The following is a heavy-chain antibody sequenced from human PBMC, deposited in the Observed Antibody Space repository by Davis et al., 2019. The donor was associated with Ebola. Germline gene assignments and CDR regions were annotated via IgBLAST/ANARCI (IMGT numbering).Heavy chain of an antibody. Sequence: SLKISCAASGFTFDDYAMHWVRQAPGKGLEWVSGISWNSGSIGYADSVKGRFTISRDNAKNSLYLQMNSLRAEDTALYYCAKDIRTRYGDSPYYYGMDVWGQGTTVTVSS. J-gene: IGHJ6*02. CDR1: GFTFDDYA. CDR2: ISWNSGSI. CDR3: AKDIRTRYGDSPYYYGMDV. V-gene: IGHV3-9*01. D-gene: IGHD4-17*01.